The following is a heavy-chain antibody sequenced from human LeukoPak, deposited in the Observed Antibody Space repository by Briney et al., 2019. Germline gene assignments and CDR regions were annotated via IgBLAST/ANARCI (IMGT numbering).Heavy chain of an antibody. CDR1: GYILTDYY. Sequence: ASVKVSCKASGYILTDYYMHWVRQAPGQGLEWMGWINPNSGDTNYAQKFQGRVTMTRDSSISTVYMELRRLRYDDTAAYYCARGPLEYCSGGTCYSGRNWFDPWGQGTLVTVSS. D-gene: IGHD2-15*01. CDR3: ARGPLEYCSGGTCYSGRNWFDP. CDR2: INPNSGDT. J-gene: IGHJ5*02. V-gene: IGHV1-2*02.